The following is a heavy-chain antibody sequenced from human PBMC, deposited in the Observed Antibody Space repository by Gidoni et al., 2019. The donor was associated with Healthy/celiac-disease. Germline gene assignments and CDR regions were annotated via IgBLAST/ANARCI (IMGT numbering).Heavy chain of an antibody. CDR1: GFTFSSYS. CDR2: ISSSSSTI. D-gene: IGHD3-10*01. V-gene: IGHV3-48*01. Sequence: EVQLVESGGGLVQPGGSLRLSCAASGFTFSSYSMNWVRQAPGKGLEWVSYISSSSSTIYYADSVKGRFTISRDNAKNSLYLQMNSLRAEDTAVYYCASIGSMVRGVNDAFDIWGQGTMVTVSS. J-gene: IGHJ3*02. CDR3: ASIGSMVRGVNDAFDI.